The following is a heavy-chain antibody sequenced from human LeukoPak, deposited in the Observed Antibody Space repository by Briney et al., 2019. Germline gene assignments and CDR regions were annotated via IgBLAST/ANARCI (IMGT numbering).Heavy chain of an antibody. V-gene: IGHV4-39*01. CDR1: GGSISSNNYY. Sequence: SETLSLTCTVSGGSISSNNYYWGWIRQPPGKGLEWIGSIFDSGTTYYNPSLKSRVTISVDTSKNQFSLKLSSVTAAGTAVYYCARHASITIFGGGVDYWGQGTLVTVSS. CDR2: IFDSGTT. J-gene: IGHJ4*02. D-gene: IGHD3-3*01. CDR3: ARHASITIFGGGVDY.